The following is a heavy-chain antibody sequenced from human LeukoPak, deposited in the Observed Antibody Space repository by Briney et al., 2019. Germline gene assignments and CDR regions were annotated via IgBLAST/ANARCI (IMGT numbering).Heavy chain of an antibody. CDR2: IYYSGST. CDR3: ARATMVRGVPLSVYYYGMDV. D-gene: IGHD3-10*01. V-gene: IGHV4-59*01. J-gene: IGHJ6*02. CDR1: GGSISSYY. Sequence: SETLSLTCTVSGGSISSYYWSWIRQPPGKGLEWIRYIYYSGSTNYNPSLKSRVTISVDTSKNQFSLKLSSVTAADTAVYYCARATMVRGVPLSVYYYGMDVWGQGTTVTVSS.